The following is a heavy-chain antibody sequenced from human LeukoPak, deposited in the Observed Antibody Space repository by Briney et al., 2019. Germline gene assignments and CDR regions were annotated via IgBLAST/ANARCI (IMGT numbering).Heavy chain of an antibody. CDR1: GFTFSSYA. J-gene: IGHJ4*02. CDR2: ISYDGSNK. D-gene: IGHD3-3*01. V-gene: IGHV3-30-3*01. CDR3: ARRYDGFDY. Sequence: GGSLRLSCAASGFTFSSYAVHWVRQAPGRGLEWVAVISYDGSNKYYADSVKGRFSISRDNSKNTLYLQMNSLRAEDTAVYYCARRYDGFDYWSQGTLVTVSS.